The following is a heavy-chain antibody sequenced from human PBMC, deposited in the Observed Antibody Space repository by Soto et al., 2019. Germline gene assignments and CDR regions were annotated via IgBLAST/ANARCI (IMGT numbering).Heavy chain of an antibody. CDR2: ISGGGDTT. D-gene: IGHD3-10*01. Sequence: EVQLLESGGGLVQPGGSLRLSCAASGFTFNNYAMTWVRQAPGKGLEWVSAISGGGDTTSYADSVKGRFTVSRDGSKDTPDLQMGRLGAEDTALYYCAKGRGGSGSLTPRVDFWGQGTLVTVSS. CDR1: GFTFNNYA. CDR3: AKGRGGSGSLTPRVDF. V-gene: IGHV3-23*01. J-gene: IGHJ4*02.